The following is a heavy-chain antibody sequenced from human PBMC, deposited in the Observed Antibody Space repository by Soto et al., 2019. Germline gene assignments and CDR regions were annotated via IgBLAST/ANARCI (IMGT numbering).Heavy chain of an antibody. J-gene: IGHJ5*02. CDR3: AGDSSSSIGLDP. D-gene: IGHD6-6*01. CDR2: ISAYNGNT. CDR1: GYTFTSYG. V-gene: IGHV1-18*01. Sequence: ASVKVSCKASGYTFTSYGISWVRQAPGQGLEWMGWISAYNGNTNYAQKHQGRVTMTTDTSTSTACMEQRSLRSVDTAVYYCAGDSSSSIGLDPWGQGTLVTVSS.